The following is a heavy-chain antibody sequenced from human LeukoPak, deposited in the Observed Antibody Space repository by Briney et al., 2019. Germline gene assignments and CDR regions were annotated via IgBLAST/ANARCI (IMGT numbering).Heavy chain of an antibody. J-gene: IGHJ4*02. CDR2: ISSNGGST. CDR1: GFTFSSYA. V-gene: IGHV3-64D*09. CDR3: VKTYSGSYYGY. D-gene: IGHD1-26*01. Sequence: GGSLRLSCSASGFTFSSYAMHWVCQAPGKGLEYVSAISSNGGSTYYADSVNGRFTISRDNSKNTLYLQMSSLRAEDTAVYYCVKTYSGSYYGYWGQGTLVTVSS.